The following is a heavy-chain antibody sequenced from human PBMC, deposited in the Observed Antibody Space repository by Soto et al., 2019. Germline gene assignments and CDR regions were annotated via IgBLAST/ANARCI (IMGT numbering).Heavy chain of an antibody. CDR2: ISYDGSNK. CDR1: GFTFSSYG. CDR3: AKDGGYCSGGSCPDY. J-gene: IGHJ4*02. D-gene: IGHD2-15*01. V-gene: IGHV3-30*18. Sequence: QVQLVESGGGVVQPGRSLRLSCAASGFTFSSYGMHWVRQAPGKGLEWVAVISYDGSNKYYADSVKGRFTISRDNSKNTVYLQMNRLRAEDTAVYYCAKDGGYCSGGSCPDYWGQGTLVTVSS.